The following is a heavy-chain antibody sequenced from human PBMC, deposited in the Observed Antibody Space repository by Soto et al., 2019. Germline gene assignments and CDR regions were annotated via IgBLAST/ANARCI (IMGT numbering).Heavy chain of an antibody. CDR3: AREGQVHTPAFVY. V-gene: IGHV1-69*19. Sequence: QVQLVQSGAEMKKPGSSVKVSCQSSGGTFNTYAMNWVRQAPGQGPEWMGDISPMFGAANYAPKFQGRVTFTADESTGTSYMQLSSLTSEDTALYFCAREGQVHTPAFVYWGQGTLVTVSS. CDR2: ISPMFGAA. CDR1: GGTFNTYA. J-gene: IGHJ4*02. D-gene: IGHD3-10*01.